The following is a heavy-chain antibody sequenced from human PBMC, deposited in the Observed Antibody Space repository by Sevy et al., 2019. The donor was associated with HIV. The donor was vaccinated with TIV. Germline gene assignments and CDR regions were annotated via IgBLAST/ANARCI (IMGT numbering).Heavy chain of an antibody. J-gene: IGHJ4*02. Sequence: GGSLRLSCAASGFTFRSYAMSWVRQAPGKGLEWVAVISGSGGSTFYADSVKGRFTISRDNSKNTLDLEMNSLRAEDTAVYYCAKDVTFEGDHFDYCCQGILVTVSS. CDR3: AKDVTFEGDHFDY. CDR2: ISGSGGST. V-gene: IGHV3-23*01. CDR1: GFTFRSYA. D-gene: IGHD3-16*01.